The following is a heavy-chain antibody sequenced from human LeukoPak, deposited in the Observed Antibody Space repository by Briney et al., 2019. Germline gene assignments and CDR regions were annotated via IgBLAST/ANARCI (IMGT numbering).Heavy chain of an antibody. V-gene: IGHV3-9*01. CDR3: AKGDTPFAFGELLYFDY. J-gene: IGHJ4*02. CDR2: ISWNSGSI. CDR1: GFTFDDYA. Sequence: GGSLRLSCAASGFTFDDYAMHWVRQAPGKGLEWVSGISWNSGSIGYADSVKGRFTISRDNAKNSLYLQMNSLRAEDTALYYCAKGDTPFAFGELLYFDYWGQGTLVTVSS. D-gene: IGHD3-10*01.